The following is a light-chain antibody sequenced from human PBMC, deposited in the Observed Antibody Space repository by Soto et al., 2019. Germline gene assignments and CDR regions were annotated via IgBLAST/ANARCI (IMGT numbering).Light chain of an antibody. CDR2: DAS. V-gene: IGKV1-13*02. CDR3: QHFNSYPIT. CDR1: QGIGSA. J-gene: IGKJ5*01. Sequence: ALQLTQSPSSLSASVGDRVIITCRASQGIGSALAWFHQKPGKPPKLLIYDASTLDSGVPSRFSGSGSGTDFTLTISSLQPEDFATYYCQHFNSYPITFGQGTRLDIK.